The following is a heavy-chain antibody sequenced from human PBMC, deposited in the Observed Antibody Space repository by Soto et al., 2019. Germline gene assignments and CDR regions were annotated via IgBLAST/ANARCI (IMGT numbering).Heavy chain of an antibody. CDR2: INPSGGST. J-gene: IGHJ4*02. D-gene: IGHD4-17*01. CDR1: GYTFTSYY. CDR3: SRDSPSYPSPGQYGDYLRY. Sequence: QVQLVQSGAEVKKPGASVKVSCKASGYTFTSYYMHWVRQAPGHGLEWMGIINPSGGSTSYGQKYTCRVKMNKDTSTSTVYTELSSLRSEDTAVYYCSRDSPSYPSPGQYGDYLRYWGQGTLVTVCS. V-gene: IGHV1-46*03.